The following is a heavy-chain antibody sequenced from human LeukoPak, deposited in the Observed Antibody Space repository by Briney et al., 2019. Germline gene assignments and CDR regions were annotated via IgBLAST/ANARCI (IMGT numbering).Heavy chain of an antibody. CDR2: IGDGGGGT. J-gene: IGHJ5*02. Sequence: GGCLRLSCAASGFTVSSYDMTWVRQAPGKGLEWVSSIGDGGGGTYADSVKGRFTISRDKSKNTLYLQMNSLRAEDTAIYYCAKDRRVGASNWFDPWGQGTLDTVSS. V-gene: IGHV3-23*01. D-gene: IGHD1-26*01. CDR3: AKDRRVGASNWFDP. CDR1: GFTVSSYD.